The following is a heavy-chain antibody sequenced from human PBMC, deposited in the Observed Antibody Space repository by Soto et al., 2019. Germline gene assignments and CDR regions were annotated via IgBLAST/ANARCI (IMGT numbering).Heavy chain of an antibody. CDR1: GFTFSSYG. V-gene: IGHV3-33*01. Sequence: GGSLRLSCAASGFTFSSYGMHWVRQAPGKGLEWVAVIWYDGSNKYYADSVKGRFTISRDNSKNTLYLQMNSLRAEDTAVYYCARGRVGALSAPDYWGQGTLVTVSS. CDR2: IWYDGSNK. CDR3: ARGRVGALSAPDY. D-gene: IGHD1-26*01. J-gene: IGHJ4*02.